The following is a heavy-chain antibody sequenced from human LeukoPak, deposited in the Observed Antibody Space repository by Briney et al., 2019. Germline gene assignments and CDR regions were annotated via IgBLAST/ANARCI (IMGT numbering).Heavy chain of an antibody. Sequence: GASVKVSCKASGYSFTSFGISWVRQAPGQGLEWMGWISAYNGNTKYVQKFQGRVTMTTDTSTSTAYMELRSLRSDDTAVFYCVRDLGVDTSMIFFDFWGRGTLVTVSS. V-gene: IGHV1-18*01. CDR1: GYSFTSFG. CDR2: ISAYNGNT. CDR3: VRDLGVDTSMIFFDF. J-gene: IGHJ4*02. D-gene: IGHD5-18*01.